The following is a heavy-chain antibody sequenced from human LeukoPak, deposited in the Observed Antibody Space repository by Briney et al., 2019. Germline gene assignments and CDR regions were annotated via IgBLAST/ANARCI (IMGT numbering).Heavy chain of an antibody. CDR2: ISSSGSTI. V-gene: IGHV3-48*03. Sequence: PGGSLRLSCAASGFTFSSYEMNWVRQAPGKGLEWVSYISSSGSTIYYADSVKGRFTISRDNAKNSLYLQMNSLRAEDTAVYCCAKSPEGGHASYHFDYWGQGTLVTVSS. J-gene: IGHJ4*02. D-gene: IGHD5-12*01. CDR1: GFTFSSYE. CDR3: AKSPEGGHASYHFDY.